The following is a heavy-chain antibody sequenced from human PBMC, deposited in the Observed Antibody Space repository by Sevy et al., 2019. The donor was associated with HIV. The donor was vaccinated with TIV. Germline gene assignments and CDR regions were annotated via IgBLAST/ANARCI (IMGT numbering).Heavy chain of an antibody. D-gene: IGHD2-21*02. CDR2: MSGSGDGT. V-gene: IGHV3-23*01. CDR1: GFTFSSHV. J-gene: IGHJ4*02. CDR3: AKDLARHVTGKPLYFDS. Sequence: GGSLRLSCAASGFTFSSHVMTWVRQAPGKGLEWVSSMSGSGDGTYYPDSVKGRFTISRDNSKNTVYLQMNGLRAEDTAIFYCAKDLARHVTGKPLYFDSWGQGTPVTVSS.